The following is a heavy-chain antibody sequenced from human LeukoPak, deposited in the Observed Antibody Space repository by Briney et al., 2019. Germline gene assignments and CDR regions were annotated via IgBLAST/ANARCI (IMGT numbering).Heavy chain of an antibody. J-gene: IGHJ4*02. V-gene: IGHV4-61*08. D-gene: IGHD1-26*01. Sequence: EASETLSLTCTVSGASVGSAGYYWSWIRQPPGGGLEWIGYIYYISNTNYNPSLKSRVTMSVDPSKNQFSLELNSVTAADTAVYYCARTQSQSGSYRYYFGYWGQGTLVTVSS. CDR2: IYYISNT. CDR1: GASVGSAGYY. CDR3: ARTQSQSGSYRYYFGY.